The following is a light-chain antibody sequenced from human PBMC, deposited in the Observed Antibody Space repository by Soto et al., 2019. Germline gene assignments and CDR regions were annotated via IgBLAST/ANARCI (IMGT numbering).Light chain of an antibody. J-gene: IGKJ5*01. CDR2: DAS. CDR3: QQRRNGPLIA. CDR1: QSVSSY. V-gene: IGKV3-11*01. Sequence: EIVLTQSPATLSLSPGERATLSCRASQSVSSYLAWYQQKPGQAPRLLIYDASNRATGIPARFSGSGSGTDFSLTTSSLAPEEFAVYYCQQRRNGPLIALGQGTRLEIK.